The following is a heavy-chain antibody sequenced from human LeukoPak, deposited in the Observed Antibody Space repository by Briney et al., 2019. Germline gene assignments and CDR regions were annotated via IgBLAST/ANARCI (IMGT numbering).Heavy chain of an antibody. Sequence: GGSLRLSCAASGFTVSSNYMNWVRQAPGKGLEWVSVIYSGGSTYYVDSVKGRFTISRDISKNTLYLQMNSLRAEDTAVYYCARYSYGYFFDYWGQGTLVTVSS. V-gene: IGHV3-66*01. D-gene: IGHD5-18*01. J-gene: IGHJ4*02. CDR1: GFTVSSNY. CDR2: IYSGGST. CDR3: ARYSYGYFFDY.